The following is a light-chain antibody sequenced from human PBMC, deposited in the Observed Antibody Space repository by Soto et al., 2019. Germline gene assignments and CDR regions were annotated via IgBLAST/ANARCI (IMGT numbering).Light chain of an antibody. V-gene: IGKV4-1*01. CDR3: QHYCGTPPT. J-gene: IGKJ2*01. CDR1: QSVLHTSNNKNS. CDR2: WAS. Sequence: DIVMTQTPDSLALSLGERATINCESSQSVLHTSNNKNSLAWFQQKPGQPPKLLIYWASVRHSGVPDRFSGSGTGTDFTLTISSLQAEDAACYYCQHYCGTPPTLGQGTKLEIK.